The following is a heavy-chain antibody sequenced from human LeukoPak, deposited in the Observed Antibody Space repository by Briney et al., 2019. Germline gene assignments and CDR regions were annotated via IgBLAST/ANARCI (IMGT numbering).Heavy chain of an antibody. J-gene: IGHJ4*02. CDR2: IYYSGST. V-gene: IGHV4-39*01. CDR1: GGSISSSSYY. CDR3: AVTNYYDSSVSTDY. D-gene: IGHD3-22*01. Sequence: SETLSLTCTVSGGSISSSSYYWGWIRQPPGKGLEWIGSIYYSGSTYYTPSLKSRVTISVDTSKNQFSLKLSSVTAADTAVYYCAVTNYYDSSVSTDYWGQGTLVTVSS.